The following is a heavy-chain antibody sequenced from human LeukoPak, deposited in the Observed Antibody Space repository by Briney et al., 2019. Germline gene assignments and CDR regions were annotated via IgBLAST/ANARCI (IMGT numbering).Heavy chain of an antibody. CDR1: GRSVSSGGYS. V-gene: IGHV4-30-2*01. Sequence: SQTLSLACPLSGRSVSSGGYSWGWIRQPAGKGLEGFGYIDHRGSTYYNPSLKSRVTISLDRSKIQSSLKLSSVTAADTAVYYCARAPGPYYFDYWGQGTLVTVSS. J-gene: IGHJ4*02. CDR2: IDHRGST. CDR3: ARAPGPYYFDY.